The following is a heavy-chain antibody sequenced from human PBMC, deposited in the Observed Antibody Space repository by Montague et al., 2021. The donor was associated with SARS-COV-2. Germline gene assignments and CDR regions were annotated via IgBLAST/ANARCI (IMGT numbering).Heavy chain of an antibody. D-gene: IGHD3-22*01. Sequence: SETLSLTCSVSGGSITSSLYYWGWIRQPPGKGLEWIGTIHYSETTSYNPSLKSRVTISVDTSKDQFSLKVTSVTAADTAVYYCARHATSSGYWSWNDPWGQGTLVTVSS. CDR2: IHYSETT. J-gene: IGHJ5*02. V-gene: IGHV4-39*01. CDR3: ARHATSSGYWSWNDP. CDR1: GGSITSSLYY.